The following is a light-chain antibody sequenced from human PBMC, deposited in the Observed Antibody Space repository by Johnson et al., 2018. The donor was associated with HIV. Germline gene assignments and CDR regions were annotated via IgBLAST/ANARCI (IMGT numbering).Light chain of an antibody. J-gene: IGLJ1*01. CDR1: SSNIGNNY. CDR3: GTWDSSLSAGV. V-gene: IGLV1-51*02. Sequence: QSVLTQPPSVSAAPGQKVTISCSGSSSNIGNNYVSWFQHLPGTAPKLLIYENNKRPSGIPDRFSASKSGTSATLGITGLQTGDEADYYSGTWDSSLSAGVFGTGTKVTVL. CDR2: ENN.